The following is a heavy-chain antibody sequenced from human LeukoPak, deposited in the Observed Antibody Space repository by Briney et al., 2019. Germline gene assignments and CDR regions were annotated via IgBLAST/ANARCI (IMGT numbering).Heavy chain of an antibody. CDR3: ARDPPFSFGAFDI. CDR2: IYYSGST. Sequence: PSETLSLTCTVAGGSISSYYGSWIRQPPGKGLEWIGYIYYSGSTNYNPSLKRPVTISADASKNQFSLKLSSVTAADTAVYYCARDPPFSFGAFDIWGQGTMVAVSS. J-gene: IGHJ3*02. D-gene: IGHD2-15*01. V-gene: IGHV4-59*12. CDR1: GGSISSYY.